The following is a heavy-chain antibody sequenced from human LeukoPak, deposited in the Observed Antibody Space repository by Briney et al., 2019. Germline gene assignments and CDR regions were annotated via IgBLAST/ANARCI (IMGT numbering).Heavy chain of an antibody. Sequence: ASVKVPCKASGYTFTGYYIHCVRQAPGQGLEWMGWINPDSGGTTYEQKFQGRLTMTRDTSISTAYMELSGLRSGDTAIYYCARDRLRVAATNSHHWGQGTLVTVSS. D-gene: IGHD2-15*01. CDR3: ARDRLRVAATNSHH. J-gene: IGHJ5*02. CDR1: GYTFTGYY. CDR2: INPDSGGT. V-gene: IGHV1-2*02.